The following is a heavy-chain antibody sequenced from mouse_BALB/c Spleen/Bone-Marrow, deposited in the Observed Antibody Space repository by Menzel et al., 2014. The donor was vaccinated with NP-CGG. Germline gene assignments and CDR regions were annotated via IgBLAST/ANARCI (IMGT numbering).Heavy chain of an antibody. D-gene: IGHD2-4*01. CDR3: ARHAYYDQTEVSFVY. Sequence: EVQLVESGGGLVKSGGSLKLSCAASGFSFNSYGMSWVRQTPEKRLEWVATISGGGSYTFYPDSVKGRFTISRDNAKNNLYLQLSSLRSEDTALYHCARHAYYDQTEVSFVYWGQGTLVTVSA. J-gene: IGHJ3*01. CDR1: GFSFNSYG. CDR2: ISGGGSYT. V-gene: IGHV5-9-2*01.